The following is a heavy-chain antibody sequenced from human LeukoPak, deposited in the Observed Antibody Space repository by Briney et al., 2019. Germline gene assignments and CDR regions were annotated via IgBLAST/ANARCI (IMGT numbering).Heavy chain of an antibody. Sequence: PSETLSLTCAVSGGSFSGHYWNWIRQPPGKGLEWIGEINHGGSTNYNPSLKSRVTMSVETSKNQFSLKLSSVTAADTAVYYCAREGSAFDIWGQGTMVTVSS. CDR3: AREGSAFDI. CDR2: INHGGST. V-gene: IGHV4-34*01. J-gene: IGHJ3*02. CDR1: GGSFSGHY.